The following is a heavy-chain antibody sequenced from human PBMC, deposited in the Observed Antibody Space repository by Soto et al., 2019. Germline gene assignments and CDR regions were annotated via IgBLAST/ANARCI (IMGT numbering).Heavy chain of an antibody. J-gene: IGHJ4*02. D-gene: IGHD3-3*01. CDR1: GFTFSNYV. CDR2: ISGSGGST. CDR3: XXXXNLEWFLSPIAY. V-gene: IGHV3-23*01. Sequence: EVQLLDSGGDLVQPGGSLRLSCAASGFTFSNYVMSWVRQAPGKGLEWVSAISGSGGSTYSADSVKGRFTVSRDNXXXXXXXXXXXXXXXXXXXXXXXXXXNLEWFLSPIAYWGQGTLVTVSS.